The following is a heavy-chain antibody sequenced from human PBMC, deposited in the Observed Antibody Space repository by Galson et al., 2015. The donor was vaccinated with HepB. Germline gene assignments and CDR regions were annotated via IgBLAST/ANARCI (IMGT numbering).Heavy chain of an antibody. CDR1: GYSFTSYW. CDR3: ARRPHCSSTSCYDRGSSRPFDY. V-gene: IGHV5-10-1*01. CDR2: IDPSDSYT. D-gene: IGHD2-2*01. Sequence: QSGAEVKKPGESLRISCKGSGYSFTSYWISWVRQMPGKGLEWMGRIDPSDSYTNYSPSFQGHVTISADKSISTAYLQWSSLKASDTAMYYCARRPHCSSTSCYDRGSSRPFDYWGQGTLVTVSS. J-gene: IGHJ4*02.